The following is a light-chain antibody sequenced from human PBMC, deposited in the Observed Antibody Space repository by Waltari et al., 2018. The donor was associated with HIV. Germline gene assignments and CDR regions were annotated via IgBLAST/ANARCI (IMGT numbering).Light chain of an antibody. CDR2: EVS. CDR1: SSDVGGYNY. J-gene: IGLJ3*02. Sequence: QSALTQPPSASGSPGQSVTISCTGTSSDVGGYNYVAWYQQHPGQAPKLMIYEVSKRPSGVPDRFSGSKSGSTASLTVSGLQAEDEADYYCSSYAGSNNRWVFGGGTKLTVL. V-gene: IGLV2-8*01. CDR3: SSYAGSNNRWV.